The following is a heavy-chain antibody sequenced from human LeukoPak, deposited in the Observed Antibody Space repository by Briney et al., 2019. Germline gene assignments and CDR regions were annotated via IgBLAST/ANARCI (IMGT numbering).Heavy chain of an antibody. D-gene: IGHD5-12*01. CDR1: GFTFSSYG. CDR2: IWYDGSNK. CDR3: AKDGYGVVAPNGYLQN. Sequence: GGSLRLSCAASGFTFSSYGMHWVRQAPGKGLEWVAVIWYDGSNKYYADSVKGRFTISRDNSKNTLYLQINSLRAEDTAVYYCAKDGYGVVAPNGYLQNWGQGTLVTVSS. J-gene: IGHJ1*01. V-gene: IGHV3-33*06.